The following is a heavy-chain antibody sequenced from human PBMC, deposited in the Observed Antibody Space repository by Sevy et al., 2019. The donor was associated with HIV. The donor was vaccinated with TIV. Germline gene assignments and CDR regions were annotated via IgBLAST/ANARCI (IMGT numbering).Heavy chain of an antibody. D-gene: IGHD1-1*01. CDR1: GYSFVSYW. V-gene: IGHV5-51*01. J-gene: IGHJ6*02. Sequence: GESLKISCKVSGYSFVSYWIVWVRRMPGKGLEWMGIIYPGDSDTIYSPPFQGQVTISADKSVSTAYLQWNSLKASDTAIYYCARGAGGTLPNYYYYPMDVWGQGTTVTVSS. CDR2: IYPGDSDT. CDR3: ARGAGGTLPNYYYYPMDV.